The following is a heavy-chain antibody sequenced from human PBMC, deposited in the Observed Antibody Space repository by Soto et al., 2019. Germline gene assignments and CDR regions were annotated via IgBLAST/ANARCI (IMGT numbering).Heavy chain of an antibody. J-gene: IGHJ6*02. D-gene: IGHD2-15*01. Sequence: QVQLVQSGAEVKKPGSSVKVSCKASGGTFSSYAISWVRQAPGQGLEWMGGIIPIFGTANYAQKFQGRVTITADESTSTAYMELSSLRSEDTAVYYCARVLVYCRGGSCYSGYYYYGLDVWGQGTTVTVPS. V-gene: IGHV1-69*01. CDR3: ARVLVYCRGGSCYSGYYYYGLDV. CDR1: GGTFSSYA. CDR2: IIPIFGTA.